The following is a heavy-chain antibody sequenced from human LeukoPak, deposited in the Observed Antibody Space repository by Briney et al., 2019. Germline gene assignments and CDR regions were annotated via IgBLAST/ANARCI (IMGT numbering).Heavy chain of an antibody. CDR2: IYYSGTT. CDR1: GDSISSYY. CDR3: SRGRVGGTSMDYYYYYMDV. Sequence: SETLSLTCTVSGDSISSYYWSWIRQPPGKGLEWIGYIYYSGTTNYNPSLKSRVTISVDTSKNQFSLKLTSVTAADTAVYYCSRGRVGGTSMDYYYYYMDVWGKGTTVTISS. D-gene: IGHD1-26*01. J-gene: IGHJ6*03. V-gene: IGHV4-59*01.